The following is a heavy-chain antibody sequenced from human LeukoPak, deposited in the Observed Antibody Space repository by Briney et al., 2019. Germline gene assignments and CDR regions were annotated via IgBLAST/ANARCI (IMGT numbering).Heavy chain of an antibody. D-gene: IGHD6-13*01. CDR3: ARGLAAVNFDY. V-gene: IGHV4-39*01. CDR2: IYYSGVS. J-gene: IGHJ4*02. Sequence: KASETLSLTCTVSGGSIISSSFWWGWIRQPPGKGLEWIGSIYYSGVSYYNTSLKSRVTISVDTSKNQFSLKLSSVTAADTAVYYCARGLAAVNFDYWGQGTLVTVSS. CDR1: GGSIISSSFW.